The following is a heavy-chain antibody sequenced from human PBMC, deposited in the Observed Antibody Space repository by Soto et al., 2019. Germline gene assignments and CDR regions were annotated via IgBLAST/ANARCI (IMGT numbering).Heavy chain of an antibody. CDR2: INHSRST. CDR3: ARQVHDYGDV. D-gene: IGHD4-17*01. CDR1: GGSFSGYY. V-gene: IGHV4-34*01. J-gene: IGHJ4*02. Sequence: SETLSLTCAVYGGSFSGYYWSLIRQPPGKGLEWIGDINHSRSTYYNPSLKSRDTISVDTSKNQFSLKMSSVTAAVTAEYYCARQVHDYGDVWGQGTLVTVCS.